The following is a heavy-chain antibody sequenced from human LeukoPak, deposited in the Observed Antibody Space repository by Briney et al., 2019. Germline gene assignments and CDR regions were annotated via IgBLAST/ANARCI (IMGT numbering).Heavy chain of an antibody. J-gene: IGHJ2*01. V-gene: IGHV1-18*01. CDR2: ISAYNGNT. D-gene: IGHD3-10*01. CDR3: ARDGWVVRGVSNWYFDL. CDR1: GYTFTSYG. Sequence: RRASVKVSCKASGYTFTSYGISWVRQAPGQGLEWMGWISAYNGNTNYAQKLQGRVTMTTDTSTSTAYMELRSLRSDDTAVYYCARDGWVVRGVSNWYFDLWGRGTLVTVSS.